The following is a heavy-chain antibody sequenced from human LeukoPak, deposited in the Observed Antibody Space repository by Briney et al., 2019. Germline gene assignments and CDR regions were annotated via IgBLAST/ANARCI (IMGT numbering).Heavy chain of an antibody. D-gene: IGHD3-16*01. CDR1: GFTVGDYW. CDR3: AKDWGYVLPFDY. V-gene: IGHV3-7*01. Sequence: QPGGSLRLSCAASGFTVGDYWMSWVRQAPGKGLEWVANIKQDGSEKYYVDSVKGRFTISRDNAKNSLYLQMNSLRAEDTAVYYCAKDWGYVLPFDYWGQGTLVTVSS. J-gene: IGHJ4*02. CDR2: IKQDGSEK.